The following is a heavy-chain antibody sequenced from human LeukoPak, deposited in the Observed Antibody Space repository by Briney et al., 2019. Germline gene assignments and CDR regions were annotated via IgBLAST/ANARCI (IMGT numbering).Heavy chain of an antibody. CDR3: ASRGSGYDILTGYYRGLDY. D-gene: IGHD3-9*01. J-gene: IGHJ4*02. Sequence: GGSLRLSCAASGFTFSSYAMSWVRQAPGKGLEWVSTVSGGGGTTYYADSVKGRFTISRDNSKNTLYLQMNSLRAEDTAVYYCASRGSGYDILTGYYRGLDYWGQGTLVTVSS. CDR1: GFTFSSYA. CDR2: VSGGGGTT. V-gene: IGHV3-23*01.